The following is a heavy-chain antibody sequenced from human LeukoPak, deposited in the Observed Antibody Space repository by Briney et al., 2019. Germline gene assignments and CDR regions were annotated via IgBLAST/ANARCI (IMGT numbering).Heavy chain of an antibody. CDR3: ASGDPYYYDSRSRKAFDI. Sequence: GGSLRLSCAASGFTFSSYSMNWVRQAPGKGLEWVSSISSSSSYIYYADSVKGRFTISRDNAKNSLYLQMNSLRAEDTAVYYCASGDPYYYDSRSRKAFDIWGQGTMVTVSS. CDR2: ISSSSSYI. D-gene: IGHD3-22*01. J-gene: IGHJ3*02. V-gene: IGHV3-21*01. CDR1: GFTFSSYS.